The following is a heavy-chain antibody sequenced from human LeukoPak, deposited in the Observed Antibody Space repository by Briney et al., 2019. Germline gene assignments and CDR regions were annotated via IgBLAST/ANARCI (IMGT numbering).Heavy chain of an antibody. D-gene: IGHD3-10*01. CDR2: VIPIFSTA. J-gene: IGHJ6*03. CDR1: GGTFSNYA. Sequence: GASVKVSCKASGGTFSNYAIGWVRQAPGQGLEWVGGVIPIFSTANYAQKLQGRVTITADRSTSTAYMELSSLRSEDTAVYYCARGVGGSGSYYKDYYYYYMDVWGKGTTVTIPS. CDR3: ARGVGGSGSYYKDYYYYYMDV. V-gene: IGHV1-69*06.